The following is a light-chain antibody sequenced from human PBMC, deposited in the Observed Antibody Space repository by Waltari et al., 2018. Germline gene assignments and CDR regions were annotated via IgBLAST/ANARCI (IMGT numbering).Light chain of an antibody. V-gene: IGLV2-14*03. Sequence: QSALAQPASVSGSPGQSITISCTGTSTDVGAYDYVSWYQQHPGKAPRLIIYDVNHRPSGLPVRFSGSKSGNTASLSISGLQAEDEADYYCNSFTTSFTFVFGTGTKVTVL. CDR3: NSFTTSFTFV. J-gene: IGLJ1*01. CDR2: DVN. CDR1: STDVGAYDY.